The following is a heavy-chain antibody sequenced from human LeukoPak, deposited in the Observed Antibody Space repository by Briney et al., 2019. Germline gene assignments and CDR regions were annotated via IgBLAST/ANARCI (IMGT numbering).Heavy chain of an antibody. D-gene: IGHD2-2*01. CDR2: ITSSSSTI. V-gene: IGHV3-48*02. CDR3: ARDMDIAVPSAIFDY. CDR1: GFTFSTYS. Sequence: PGGSLRLSCAASGFTFSTYSMNWVRQAPGRGLEWVSYITSSSSTIYYADSVKGRFNISRDNAKNSLYLQMNSLRDEDTAVYFCARDMDIAVPSAIFDYWGQGTLVTVSS. J-gene: IGHJ4*02.